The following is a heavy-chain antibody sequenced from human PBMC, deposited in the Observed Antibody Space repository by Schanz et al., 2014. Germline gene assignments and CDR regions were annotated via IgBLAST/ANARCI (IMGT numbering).Heavy chain of an antibody. CDR2: ISANNGNT. CDR3: AREKRFGDMDV. Sequence: QVQLVQSGAEVKKPGASVGVSCKASGYTFTNYGVTWVRQAPGQGLEWMGWISANNGNTNYAQKFQGWVTMTRDTAISTAYMELSRLKSEDTAVYYCAREKRFGDMDVWGQGTTVTVSS. V-gene: IGHV1-18*01. D-gene: IGHD3-10*01. CDR1: GYTFTNYG. J-gene: IGHJ6*02.